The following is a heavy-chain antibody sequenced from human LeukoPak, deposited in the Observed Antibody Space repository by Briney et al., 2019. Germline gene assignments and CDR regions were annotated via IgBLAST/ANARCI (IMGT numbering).Heavy chain of an antibody. CDR2: ISRSGLT. J-gene: IGHJ3*02. V-gene: IGHV3-23*01. Sequence: GGSLRLSRVHSRFSLSAYDMQWVRQAPREGLEWVSGISRSGLTYYTARVKGRFATSRHNSEHTLYLHMNTLRAEDTAVSYCAIGGYIVTEIWGQGTMVAVSS. D-gene: IGHD5/OR15-5a*01. CDR3: AIGGYIVTEI. CDR1: RFSLSAYD.